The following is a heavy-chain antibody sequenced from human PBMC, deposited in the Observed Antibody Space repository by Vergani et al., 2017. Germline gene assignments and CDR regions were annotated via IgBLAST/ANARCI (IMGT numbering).Heavy chain of an antibody. CDR3: AHFRKNMITFWGVIVFDI. CDR2: IYWKDDK. Sequence: QITLKESGPTRVKPTQTLTLTCTFSGFSLRTSGVGVGGIRQPPGKALEWLALIYWKDDKRYSPSLKSRLTITKDTSKNQVVLTMTNLDPVDTATYYCAHFRKNMITFWGVIVFDIWGQGTMVTVSS. V-gene: IGHV2-5*01. D-gene: IGHD3-16*02. CDR1: GFSLRTSGVG. J-gene: IGHJ3*02.